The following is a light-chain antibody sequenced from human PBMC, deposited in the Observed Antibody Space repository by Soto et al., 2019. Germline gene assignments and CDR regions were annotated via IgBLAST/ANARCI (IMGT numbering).Light chain of an antibody. CDR1: SNDVGGYNY. CDR2: EVS. CDR3: TSYTSTIPYV. J-gene: IGLJ1*01. Sequence: QSALTQPASVSLSPGQSITISGTGSSNDVGGYNYVSWYQQHPGQAPKLIIYEVSDRPSGVSPRFSGSKSGNTASLTISGLQVEDEADYFCTSYTSTIPYVFGSGTKVTVL. V-gene: IGLV2-14*01.